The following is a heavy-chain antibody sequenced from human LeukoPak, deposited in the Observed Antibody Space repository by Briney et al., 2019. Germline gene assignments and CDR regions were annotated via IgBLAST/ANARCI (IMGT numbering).Heavy chain of an antibody. Sequence: GGSLRLSCAASGFTFSNAWMNWVRQAPGKGLEWVGRIKSKTDGGTTDYAAPVKGRFTFSGDNSKNTLYLHMDSLKTEDTAVYYCSTGDVIDDHWGQGTLVTVSS. J-gene: IGHJ4*02. V-gene: IGHV3-15*07. D-gene: IGHD3-22*01. CDR1: GFTFSNAW. CDR3: STGDVIDDH. CDR2: IKSKTDGGTT.